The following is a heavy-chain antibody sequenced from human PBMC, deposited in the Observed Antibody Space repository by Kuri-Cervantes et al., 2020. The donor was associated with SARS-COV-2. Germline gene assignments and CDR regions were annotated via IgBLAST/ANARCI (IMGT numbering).Heavy chain of an antibody. D-gene: IGHD2/OR15-2a*01. J-gene: IGHJ4*02. CDR2: ISSSSSTI. CDR1: GFTFSSYS. Sequence: GGSLRLSCAASGFTFSSYSMNWVRQAPGKGLEWVSYISSSSSTIYYADSVKGRFTISRDNAKNSLYLQMNSLRAEDTAVYYCARDHFHFDYWGQGTLVTVSS. V-gene: IGHV3-48*01. CDR3: ARDHFHFDY.